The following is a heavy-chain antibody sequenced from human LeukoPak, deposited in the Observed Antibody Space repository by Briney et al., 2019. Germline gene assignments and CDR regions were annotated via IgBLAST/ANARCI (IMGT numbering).Heavy chain of an antibody. J-gene: IGHJ3*02. CDR1: GFTFSHYC. CDR2: IWYDGSHK. D-gene: IGHD3-10*01. CDR3: ARDVPDSGNYYPDAFDI. Sequence: GGSLRLSCAASGFTFSHYCMHWVRQAPGKGLEWVAHIWYDGSHKYYSDSLKGRFTLSRDNSKNTLYLQMNSLRAEDTAVYYCARDVPDSGNYYPDAFDIWGQGTMVTVSS. V-gene: IGHV3-33*01.